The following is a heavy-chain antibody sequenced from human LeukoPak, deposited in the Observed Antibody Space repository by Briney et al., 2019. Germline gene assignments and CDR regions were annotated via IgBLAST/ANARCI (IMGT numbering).Heavy chain of an antibody. V-gene: IGHV3-30*18. J-gene: IGHJ4*02. CDR3: AKDPSAYCSSTSCPWGFDY. D-gene: IGHD2-2*01. CDR2: ISYDGSNK. CDR1: GFTFDDYG. Sequence: GGSLRLSCAASGFTFDDYGMTWVRQAPGKGLEWVAVISYDGSNKYYADSVKGRFTISRDNSKNTLYLQMNSLRAEDTAVYYCAKDPSAYCSSTSCPWGFDYWGQGTLVTVSS.